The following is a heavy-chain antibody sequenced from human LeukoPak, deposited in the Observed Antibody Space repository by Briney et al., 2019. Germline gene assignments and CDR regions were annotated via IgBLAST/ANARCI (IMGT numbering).Heavy chain of an antibody. J-gene: IGHJ4*02. D-gene: IGHD6-19*01. CDR3: ARSNGWYSFDY. CDR2: IYDSGTS. CDR1: GGSISNYF. V-gene: IGHV4-59*01. Sequence: SETLSLTCTVSGGSISNYFWGWIRQPPGKGLEWVAYIYDSGTSNYNPSLKSRVTISVDTSKNQFSLSLSSVTAADTAVYYCARSNGWYSFDYWGQGTLVTVSS.